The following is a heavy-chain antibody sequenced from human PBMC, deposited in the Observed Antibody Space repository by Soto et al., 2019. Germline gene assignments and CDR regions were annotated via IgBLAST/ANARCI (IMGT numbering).Heavy chain of an antibody. V-gene: IGHV1-69*13. CDR1: GGTFSSYA. J-gene: IGHJ6*02. CDR2: IIPIFDIT. Sequence: ASVKVSCKASGGTFSSYAISWVLQASGQGLEWMGGIIPIFDITNYAKKFQGRVTITADESTSTAYMELSSLGSDDTAVYYCARPDEGGSSSNRYYYYALDVWGQGTTVTVSS. D-gene: IGHD1-26*01. CDR3: ARPDEGGSSSNRYYYYALDV.